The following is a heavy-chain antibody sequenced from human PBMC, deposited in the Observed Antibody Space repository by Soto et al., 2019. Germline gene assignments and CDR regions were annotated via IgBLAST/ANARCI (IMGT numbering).Heavy chain of an antibody. Sequence: SETLSLTCTVSGGSISSYYWSWIRQPPGKGLEWIGYIYYSGSTNYNPSLKSRVTISVDTSKNQFSLKLSSVTAADTAVYYCARAEYSSSSESYYYYYYMDVWGKGTTVTVSS. CDR1: GGSISSYY. V-gene: IGHV4-59*08. CDR3: ARAEYSSSSESYYYYYYMDV. CDR2: IYYSGST. J-gene: IGHJ6*03. D-gene: IGHD6-6*01.